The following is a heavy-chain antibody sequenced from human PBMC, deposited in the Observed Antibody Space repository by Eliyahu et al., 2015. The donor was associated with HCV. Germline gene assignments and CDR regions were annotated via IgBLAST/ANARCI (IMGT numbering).Heavy chain of an antibody. V-gene: IGHV3-64D*06. CDR3: VKKRFGGWNVDY. CDR2: ISXNGGST. D-gene: IGHD1-1*01. J-gene: IGHJ4*02. Sequence: EVQLVESGGGLVQPGGSLRXSCSASGFTFSNYAMXWXRQAPGKGLEYVSAISXNGGSTYYAGSXKGRFTISXDNSKNTLYLQMSSLRAEDTAVYYCVKKRFGGWNVDYWGQGTLVTVSS. CDR1: GFTFSNYA.